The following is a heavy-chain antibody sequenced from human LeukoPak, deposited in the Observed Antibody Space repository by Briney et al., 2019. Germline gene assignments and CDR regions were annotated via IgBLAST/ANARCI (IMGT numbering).Heavy chain of an antibody. V-gene: IGHV3-7*01. Sequence: PGGSLRLSCAASGFTFSSYWMSWVRQAPGNGLEWVANIKQDGSEKYYVDPVKGRFTISRDNAKNSLYLQMNSLRAEDTAVYYCARVVDTAMVLDYWGQGTLVTVSS. D-gene: IGHD5-18*01. J-gene: IGHJ4*02. CDR2: IKQDGSEK. CDR1: GFTFSSYW. CDR3: ARVVDTAMVLDY.